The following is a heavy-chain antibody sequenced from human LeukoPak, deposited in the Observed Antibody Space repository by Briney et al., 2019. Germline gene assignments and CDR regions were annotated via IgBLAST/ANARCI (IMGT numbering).Heavy chain of an antibody. V-gene: IGHV1-18*01. CDR3: ARDEASYPGDYFDY. CDR1: GYTFTSYD. CDR2: ISAYNGNT. D-gene: IGHD3-10*01. Sequence: ASVKVSCKASGYTFTSYDINWVRQAPGQGLEWMGWISAYNGNTKYAQKLQVRVSMTTDTSTSTAYMELRSLRSDDTAVYYCARDEASYPGDYFDYWGQGTLVTVSS. J-gene: IGHJ4*02.